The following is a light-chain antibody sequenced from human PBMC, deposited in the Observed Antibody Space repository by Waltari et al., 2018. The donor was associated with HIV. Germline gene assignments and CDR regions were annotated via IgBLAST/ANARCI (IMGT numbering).Light chain of an antibody. J-gene: IGKJ1*01. CDR3: QQYNDWPPWT. CDR2: NAF. Sequence: EVIMTQSPATLSLSRGERATLPCRSRQTISNDVAWHHQKPGQSPRLPIYNAFTRAPGIAARISGSGSGTDFTLNITNLQSEDLGVYYCQQYNDWPPWTFGQGTKVEMK. V-gene: IGKV3-15*01. CDR1: QTISND.